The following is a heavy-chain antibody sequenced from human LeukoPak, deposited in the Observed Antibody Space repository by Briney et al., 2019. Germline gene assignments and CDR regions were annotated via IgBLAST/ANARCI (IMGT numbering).Heavy chain of an antibody. J-gene: IGHJ5*02. D-gene: IGHD2-15*01. CDR3: ARGQYCSGGSCYSGWFYP. CDR1: GGSFSGYY. V-gene: IGHV4-34*01. Sequence: SETLSLTCAVYGGSFSGYYWSWIRQPPGKGLEWIGEINHSGSTNYNPSLKSRVTISVDTSKNQFSLKLSSVTAADTAVYYCARGQYCSGGSCYSGWFYPWGQGTLDTVSS. CDR2: INHSGST.